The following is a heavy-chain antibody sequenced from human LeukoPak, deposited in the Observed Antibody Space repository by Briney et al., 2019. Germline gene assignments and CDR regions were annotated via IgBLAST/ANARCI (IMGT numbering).Heavy chain of an antibody. CDR2: IFYGGIA. J-gene: IGHJ1*01. CDR1: GDSISNYY. V-gene: IGHV4-59*01. D-gene: IGHD2-15*01. Sequence: SETLSLTCSVSGDSISNYYWNWIRQSPGKGLEWIGYIFYGGIADDNPSLKSRLTMSVDTSKNQFSLKLKSVTAADTATYYCASGPTPETFQHWGQGTLVTVSS. CDR3: ASGPTPETFQH.